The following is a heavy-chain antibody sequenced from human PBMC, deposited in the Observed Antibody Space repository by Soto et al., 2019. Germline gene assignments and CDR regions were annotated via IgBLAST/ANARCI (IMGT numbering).Heavy chain of an antibody. CDR2: ISGGGGST. V-gene: IGHV3-23*01. D-gene: IGHD3-22*01. CDR1: GFSFSIYA. J-gene: IGHJ4*02. Sequence: SVGSLRLSCAASGFSFSIYAMNWVRQAPGKGLEWVSGISGGGGSTYYADSVKGRFTISRDNSKNTLYLQMNSLRVEDTAVYYCAKDPTSYDSSAQFDSWGQGTLVTVSS. CDR3: AKDPTSYDSSAQFDS.